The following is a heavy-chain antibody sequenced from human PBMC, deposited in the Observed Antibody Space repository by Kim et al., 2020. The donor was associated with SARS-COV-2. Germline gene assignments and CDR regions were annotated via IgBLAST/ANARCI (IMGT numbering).Heavy chain of an antibody. Sequence: SEHGRLTISRDNSKNTLYVQINSLTSEDTAVYFCAKDHYFGGVSYGTFDSWGQGTLVIVSS. V-gene: IGHV3-30*02. D-gene: IGHD1-26*01. J-gene: IGHJ5*01. CDR3: AKDHYFGGVSYGTFDS.